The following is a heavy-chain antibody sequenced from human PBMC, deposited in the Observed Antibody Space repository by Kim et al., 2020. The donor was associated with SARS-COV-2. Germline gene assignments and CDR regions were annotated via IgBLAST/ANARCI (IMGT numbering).Heavy chain of an antibody. CDR3: ARSSLGKNGFVPMPLNWCDP. D-gene: IGHD7-27*01. CDR2: IFYSGTT. J-gene: IGHJ5*02. V-gene: IGHV4-31*03. CDR1: GDSISNDGYF. Sequence: SETLSLTCSVSGDSISNDGYFWTWIRQHPGKGLQWLGSIFYSGTTYYNPALKSRISTSIDSSMNQFSLRLSSVTAADTAVYYCARSSLGKNGFVPMPLNWCDPWGQGSLVTVSS.